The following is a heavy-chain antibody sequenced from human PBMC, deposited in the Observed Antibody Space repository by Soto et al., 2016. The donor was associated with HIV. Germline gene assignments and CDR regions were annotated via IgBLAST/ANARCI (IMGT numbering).Heavy chain of an antibody. CDR3: ARDKDTNYDRYHYYYMDV. D-gene: IGHD3-3*01. CDR1: GFMFNSYS. Sequence: EVQLVEAGGGLVKPGRSLRLSCTASGFMFNSYSMNWVRQAPGKGLEWISYISSTSSTIYYADSVKGRFTISRDNAKNSLYLRMNGLTAEDTAVYYCARDKDTNYDRYHYYYMDVWGQRNHGQPCP. CDR2: ISSTSSTI. J-gene: IGHJ6*03. V-gene: IGHV3-48*04.